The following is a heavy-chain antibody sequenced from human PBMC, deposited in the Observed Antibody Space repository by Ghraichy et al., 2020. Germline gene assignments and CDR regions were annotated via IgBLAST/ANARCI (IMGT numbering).Heavy chain of an antibody. V-gene: IGHV3-23*01. J-gene: IGHJ2*01. CDR3: AKRTIQLWSYWYFDL. CDR1: GFTFSSYA. Sequence: GGSLRLSCAASGFTFSSYAMSWVRQAPGKGLEWVSAISGSGGSTYYADSVKGRFTISRDNSKNTLYLQMNSLRAEDTAVYYCAKRTIQLWSYWYFDLWGRGTLVTVSS. CDR2: ISGSGGST. D-gene: IGHD5-18*01.